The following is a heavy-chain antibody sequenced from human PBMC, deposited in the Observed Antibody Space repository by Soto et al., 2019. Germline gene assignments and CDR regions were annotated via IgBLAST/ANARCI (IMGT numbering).Heavy chain of an antibody. J-gene: IGHJ4*02. Sequence: GGSLRLSCAASGFTFSSYSMNWVRQAPGKGLEWVSSISSSSSYIYYADSVKGRFTISRDNAKNSLYLQVNSLRAEDTAVYYCARDQPDPLWFGESDYWGQGTLVTVSS. CDR2: ISSSSSYI. D-gene: IGHD3-10*01. CDR3: ARDQPDPLWFGESDY. V-gene: IGHV3-21*01. CDR1: GFTFSSYS.